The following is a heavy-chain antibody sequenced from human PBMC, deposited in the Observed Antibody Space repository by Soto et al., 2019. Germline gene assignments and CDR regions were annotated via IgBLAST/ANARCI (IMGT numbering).Heavy chain of an antibody. CDR1: GGSISNYY. CDR2: IYYSGST. D-gene: IGHD2-15*01. Sequence: PSETLSLTCTVSGGSISNYYWSWIRQPPGKALEWVGYIYYSGSTSYNPSLKSRVTISVDTSKNQFSLKLSSVTAADTAVYYCAFGRDYFVSWGQGALVTVSS. CDR3: AFGRDYFVS. J-gene: IGHJ4*02. V-gene: IGHV4-59*13.